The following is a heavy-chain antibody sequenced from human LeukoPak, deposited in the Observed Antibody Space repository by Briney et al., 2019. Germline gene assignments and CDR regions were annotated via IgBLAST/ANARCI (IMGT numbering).Heavy chain of an antibody. V-gene: IGHV3-43*02. Sequence: PGGSLRLSCAASGFTFVDHDMHWVRQPPGKGLEWVSLISEDGDSTYYADSVKGRFTVTRDNNKNSLYLQMNTLRTEDTAFYYCAKARDHSSAFYLLGSWGQGILVTVSS. CDR2: ISEDGDST. J-gene: IGHJ5*02. D-gene: IGHD3-22*01. CDR3: AKARDHSSAFYLLGS. CDR1: GFTFVDHD.